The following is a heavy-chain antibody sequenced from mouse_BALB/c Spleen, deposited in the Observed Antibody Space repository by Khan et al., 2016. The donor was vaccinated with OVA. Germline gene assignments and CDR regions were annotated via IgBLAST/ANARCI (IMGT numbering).Heavy chain of an antibody. CDR2: INTETGET. V-gene: IGHV9-2-1*01. J-gene: IGHJ2*01. CDR3: ARCHYGTSYY. CDR1: GYTFTDYS. Sequence: QIQLVQSGPELKKPGETVKISCKASGYTFTDYSMHWVKQAPGKGLKWMGWINTETGETTYADDFKGRFAFSLETSASTDYLQINNLKNEDTATYFCARCHYGTSYYWGQGTTLTVSS. D-gene: IGHD1-1*01.